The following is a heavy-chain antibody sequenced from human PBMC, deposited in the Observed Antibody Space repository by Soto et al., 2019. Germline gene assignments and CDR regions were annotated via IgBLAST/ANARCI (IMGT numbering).Heavy chain of an antibody. CDR2: INANSGTT. Sequence: QVQLLQSGAEVKKPGATVKISCKASGYTFTNYYLHWVRQAHGQGLEWMGLINANSGTTSYAQKIQDRVTMTRDTSTSTVYMELSGLRPEDTAVYYYAKDRNSGPCGWARDYWGQGTLVTVSS. CDR3: AKDRNSGPCGWARDY. D-gene: IGHD6-19*01. J-gene: IGHJ4*02. V-gene: IGHV1-46*03. CDR1: GYTFTNYY.